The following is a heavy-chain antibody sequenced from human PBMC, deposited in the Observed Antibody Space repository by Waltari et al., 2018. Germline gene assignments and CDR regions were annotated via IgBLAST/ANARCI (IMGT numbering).Heavy chain of an antibody. CDR3: ARAPNVGARVPIYGMDG. D-gene: IGHD3-10*01. CDR2: IYSGGST. Sequence: ELQLVETGGDFIQPGGSLRLYCSVSGFAVTTTYLSCVRRAPGRGLECVYLIYSGGSTYYAASVQGLFTISRDSSRNTLDLQMNSLRAEDTAVYFCARAPNVGARVPIYGMDGWGQGTTVTVSS. V-gene: IGHV3-53*02. CDR1: GFAVTTTY. J-gene: IGHJ6*02.